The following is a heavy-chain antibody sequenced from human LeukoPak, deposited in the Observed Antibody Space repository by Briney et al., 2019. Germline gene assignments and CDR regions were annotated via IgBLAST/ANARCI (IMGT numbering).Heavy chain of an antibody. CDR3: ARDAGSSWTDFDY. J-gene: IGHJ4*02. V-gene: IGHV3-11*01. CDR1: GFTFSDYY. Sequence: GGSLRLSCAASGFTFSDYYMSRIRQAPGKGLEWVSYISSSGSTIYYADSVKGRFTISRDNAKNSLYLQMNSLRAEDTAVYYCARDAGSSWTDFDYWGQGTLVTVSS. CDR2: ISSSGSTI. D-gene: IGHD6-13*01.